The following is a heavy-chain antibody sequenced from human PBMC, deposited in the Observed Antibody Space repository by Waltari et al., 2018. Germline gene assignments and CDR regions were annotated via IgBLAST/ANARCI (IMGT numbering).Heavy chain of an antibody. CDR1: DGSFSGSS. CDR2: INHSGST. Sequence: QVQLQQWGAGLLTPSETLSVTCAVSDGSFSGSSWSWIRQPPGKGLEWIGEINHSGSTNYKPSLKSRVTISVDTSKNQFSLKLSSVTAADTAVYYCARESVGANTEFHWGQGTLVTVSS. CDR3: ARESVGANTEFH. D-gene: IGHD1-26*01. V-gene: IGHV4-34*01. J-gene: IGHJ4*02.